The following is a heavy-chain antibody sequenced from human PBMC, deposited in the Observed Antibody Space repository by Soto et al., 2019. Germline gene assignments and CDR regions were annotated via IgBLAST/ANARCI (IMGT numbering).Heavy chain of an antibody. J-gene: IGHJ2*01. V-gene: IGHV3-33*01. CDR3: ARSASGWDDWYFDL. CDR2: IWYDGSNK. Sequence: QEQLVESGGGVVQPGRSLRLSCAASGFTFSSYGMHWVRQAPGTGMEWVAVIWYDGSNKYYVESVKGRFTISRDNSKNTLYLQMNSLRAEDTAVYYCARSASGWDDWYFDLWGRGTLVTVSS. CDR1: GFTFSSYG. D-gene: IGHD6-19*01.